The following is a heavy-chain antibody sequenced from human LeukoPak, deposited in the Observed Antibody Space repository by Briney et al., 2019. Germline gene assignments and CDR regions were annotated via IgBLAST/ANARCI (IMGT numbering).Heavy chain of an antibody. CDR3: ARDKIVGATHFDY. Sequence: GGSLRLSCAASGFTFSNYWMSWVRQAPGKGLEWVANMKQDGSETYYVDSVKGRFTISRDNAKNSLYLQMNSQRAEDTAVYYCARDKIVGATHFDYWGQGTLVTVSS. J-gene: IGHJ4*02. CDR2: MKQDGSET. CDR1: GFTFSNYW. V-gene: IGHV3-7*01. D-gene: IGHD1-26*01.